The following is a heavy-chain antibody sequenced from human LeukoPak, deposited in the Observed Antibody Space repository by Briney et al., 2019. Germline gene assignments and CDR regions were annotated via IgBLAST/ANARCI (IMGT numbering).Heavy chain of an antibody. CDR3: ARKYCSGGSCYYFDS. V-gene: IGHV4-4*07. CDR2: IYSSGTT. J-gene: IGHJ4*02. D-gene: IGHD2-15*01. Sequence: SETLSLICTVSGGAMSNYYCSWIRQPAGPGLCCIGRIYSSGTTNYNPSLKSRVSMSVDPSKNQFSLKLTSVTAADTAVYYCARKYCSGGSCYYFDSWGQGTLVTVSS. CDR1: GGAMSNYY.